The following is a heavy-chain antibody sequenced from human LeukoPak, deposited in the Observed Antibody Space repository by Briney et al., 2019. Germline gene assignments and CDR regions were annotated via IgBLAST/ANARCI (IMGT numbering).Heavy chain of an antibody. V-gene: IGHV4-61*01. J-gene: IGHJ4*02. Sequence: SETLTLTCTVSGGSISSSSYYWSWIRQPPGKGLEWIGYIYYSGSTNYNPSLKSRVTISVDTSKNQFSLKLSSVTAADTAVYYCARNAYGSGSEFDYWGQGTLVTVSS. CDR2: IYYSGST. CDR1: GGSISSSSYY. CDR3: ARNAYGSGSEFDY. D-gene: IGHD3-10*01.